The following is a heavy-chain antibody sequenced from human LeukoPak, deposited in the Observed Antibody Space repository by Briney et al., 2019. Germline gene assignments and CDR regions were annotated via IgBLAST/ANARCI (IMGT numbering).Heavy chain of an antibody. D-gene: IGHD1-1*01. CDR1: GASISSGRNY. Sequence: SETLSLTCTVSGASISSGRNYWGWIRQSPGKGLESIASLYSSGTTHYNPSLQSRVSVSVDTSKNQFSVRLNSLTAADTAVYYCARHLSGTTMAHYFDHWGQGTVVTVSS. V-gene: IGHV4-39*01. J-gene: IGHJ4*02. CDR3: ARHLSGTTMAHYFDH. CDR2: LYSSGTT.